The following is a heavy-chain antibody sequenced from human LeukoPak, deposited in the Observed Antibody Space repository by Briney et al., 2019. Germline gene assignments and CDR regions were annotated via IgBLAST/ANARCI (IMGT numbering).Heavy chain of an antibody. V-gene: IGHV4-34*01. J-gene: IGHJ4*02. CDR3: ARGILYYDILTGYYNE. CDR2: INHSGGT. D-gene: IGHD3-9*01. Sequence: SETLSLTCAVYGGSFSGYYWSWIRQPPGKGLEWIGEINHSGGTNYNPSLKSRVTISVDTSKNQFSLKLSSVTAADTAVYYCARGILYYDILTGYYNEWGQGTLVTVSS. CDR1: GGSFSGYY.